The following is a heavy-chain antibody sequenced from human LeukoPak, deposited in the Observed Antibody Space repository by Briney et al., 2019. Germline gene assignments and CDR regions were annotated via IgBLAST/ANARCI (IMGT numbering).Heavy chain of an antibody. V-gene: IGHV1-69*06. CDR3: ARDTYYDFWSGYYGKRKGDAFDI. CDR2: IIPIFGTA. CDR1: GGTFSSYA. D-gene: IGHD3-3*01. J-gene: IGHJ3*02. Sequence: GASVKASCEASGGTFSSYAISWVRQAPGQGLEWMGGIIPIFGTANYAQKFQGRVTITADKSTSTAYMELSSLRSEDTAVYYCARDTYYDFWSGYYGKRKGDAFDIWGQGTMVTVSS.